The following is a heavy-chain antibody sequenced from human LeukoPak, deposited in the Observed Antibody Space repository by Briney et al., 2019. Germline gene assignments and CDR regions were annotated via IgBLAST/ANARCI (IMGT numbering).Heavy chain of an antibody. D-gene: IGHD3-3*01. CDR2: ISAYNGNT. CDR3: ARDVRLFGVAVTAYYMDV. J-gene: IGHJ6*03. CDR1: GYTFTSYG. V-gene: IGHV1-18*01. Sequence: ASVKVSCKASGYTFTSYGISWVRQAPGQGLEWMGWISAYNGNTNYAQKLQGRVTMTTDTSTSTAYMELRSLRSDDTAVYYCARDVRLFGVAVTAYYMDVWGKGTTVTVSS.